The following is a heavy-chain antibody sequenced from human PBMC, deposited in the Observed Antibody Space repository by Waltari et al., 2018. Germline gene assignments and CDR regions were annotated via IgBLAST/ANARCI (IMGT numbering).Heavy chain of an antibody. Sequence: QLQLQESGPGLVKPSETLSLTCTVSGGSISSSSYYWGWIRQPPGKGLEWIGSIYYSGSTYYNPSLKRRVTISVDTSKNQFSLKLSSVTAADTAVYYCARALYSSWFDYWGQGTLVTVSS. CDR2: IYYSGST. CDR1: GGSISSSSYY. D-gene: IGHD5-18*01. J-gene: IGHJ4*02. CDR3: ARALYSSWFDY. V-gene: IGHV4-39*01.